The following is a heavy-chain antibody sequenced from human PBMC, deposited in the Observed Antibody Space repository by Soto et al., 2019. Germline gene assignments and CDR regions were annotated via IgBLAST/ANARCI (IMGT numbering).Heavy chain of an antibody. CDR1: GFTFSSNA. CDR2: ISYDGSNK. J-gene: IGHJ4*02. V-gene: IGHV3-30*18. D-gene: IGHD2-21*02. Sequence: QVQLVESGGGVVQPGRSLRLSCADSGFTFSSNAMHWVRQAPGKGLEWVAVISYDGSNKHYADSVKGRFTISRDNSKNTLYLQMNSLRAEDTAVYYCAKAEVTVVTPYYFDYWGQGTLVTVSS. CDR3: AKAEVTVVTPYYFDY.